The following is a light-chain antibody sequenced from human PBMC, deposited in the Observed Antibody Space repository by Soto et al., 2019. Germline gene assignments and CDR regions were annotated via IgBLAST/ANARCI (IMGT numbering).Light chain of an antibody. J-gene: IGKJ2*01. CDR1: QRITSNS. V-gene: IGKV3-20*01. CDR3: QQYGRSPFT. CDR2: CES. Sequence: EIVLTQSPVTLSLSPGERATLSCRASQRITSNSLAWFQQKAGLAPKPLIYCESTRASDVPDRFSGGGSVTDFVLTISRLEPEDFAVYYCQQYGRSPFTFGQGTKLLIK.